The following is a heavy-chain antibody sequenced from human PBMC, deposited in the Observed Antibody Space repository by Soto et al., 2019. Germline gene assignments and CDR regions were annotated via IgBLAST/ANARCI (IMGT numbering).Heavy chain of an antibody. J-gene: IGHJ6*02. CDR1: GFTFSSYG. D-gene: IGHD2-2*02. CDR3: AKDGTTAGIHYYGMDV. V-gene: IGHV3-23*01. Sequence: GSLRLSCEVSGFTFSSYGMNWVRQAPDKGLEWVSTTGIGGDTYYADSVKGRFTISRDNSKNTLFLQMNSLRAEDTALYFCAKDGTTAGIHYYGMDVWGQGTTVTVSS. CDR2: TGIGGDT.